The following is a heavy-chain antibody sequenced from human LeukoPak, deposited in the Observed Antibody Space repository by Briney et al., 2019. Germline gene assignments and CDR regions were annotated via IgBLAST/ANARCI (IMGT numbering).Heavy chain of an antibody. J-gene: IGHJ4*02. CDR2: ISSSSSTI. CDR3: ARGRVGAMHYFDY. V-gene: IGHV3-48*01. CDR1: GFTFSSYS. D-gene: IGHD1-26*01. Sequence: GGSLRLSCAASGFTFSSYSMNWVRQAPGKGLEWVSYISSSSSTIYYADSVKGRFTISRDNAKNSLYLQMNSLRAEDTAVYYCARGRVGAMHYFDYWGQGTLVTVSS.